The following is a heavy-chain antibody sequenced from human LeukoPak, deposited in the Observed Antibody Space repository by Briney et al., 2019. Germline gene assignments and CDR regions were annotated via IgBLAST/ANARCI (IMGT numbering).Heavy chain of an antibody. J-gene: IGHJ3*02. V-gene: IGHV6-1*01. CDR2: TYYRSKWYS. CDR3: VRGGQGDGYSADEAFDI. D-gene: IGHD5-24*01. Sequence: SQTLSLTCAISGDSVSSNSTACNWIRQSPSRGLEWLGRTYYRSKWYSDYAVSVKGRITINPDTSKNQFSLQLNSVTPEDTAVYYCVRGGQGDGYSADEAFDIWGQGTMVTVSS. CDR1: GDSVSSNSTA.